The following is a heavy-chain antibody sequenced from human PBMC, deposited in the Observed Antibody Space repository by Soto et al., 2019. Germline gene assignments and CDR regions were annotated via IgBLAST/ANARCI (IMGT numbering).Heavy chain of an antibody. V-gene: IGHV1-3*01. D-gene: IGHD1-26*01. CDR3: ARGGELRDTCYYSGLDV. J-gene: IGHJ6*02. Sequence: QVHRVQSGAEVKKPGASVKVSCKASGYTFTSYALHWVRQAPGQRLEWMGWINAGNGNTKYSQKFQGRVTITRDTSASTAYMELRSLRSEDTAVHNCARGGELRDTCYYSGLDVWGQGTTVNVSS. CDR2: INAGNGNT. CDR1: GYTFTSYA.